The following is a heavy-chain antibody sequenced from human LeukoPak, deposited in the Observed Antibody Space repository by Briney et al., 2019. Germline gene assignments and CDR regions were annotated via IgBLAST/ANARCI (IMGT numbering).Heavy chain of an antibody. CDR3: VRGNAYKFDY. CDR1: GFTFSSYW. CDR2: INTFGTTA. D-gene: IGHD5-24*01. Sequence: PGGSLRLSCAVSGFTFSSYWMNWVRQVPGKGLVWVSHINTFGTTATYADSVKGRFTISRDNANNTLYLQMNSLRVEDTAVYYCVRGNAYKFDYWGQGTLVTVSS. J-gene: IGHJ4*02. V-gene: IGHV3-74*01.